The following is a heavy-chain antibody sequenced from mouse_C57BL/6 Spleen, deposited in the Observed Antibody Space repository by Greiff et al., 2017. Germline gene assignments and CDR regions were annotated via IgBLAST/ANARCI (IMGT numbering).Heavy chain of an antibody. CDR2: INPNNGGT. CDR1: GYTFTDYN. Sequence: EVQLQESGPELVKPGASVKIPCKASGYTFTDYNMDWVKQSHGKSLEWIGDINPNNGGTIYNQKFKGKATLTVDKSSSTAYMELRSLTSEDTAVYYCARRGGGNYLYYAMDYWGQGTSVTVSS. D-gene: IGHD2-1*01. CDR3: ARRGGGNYLYYAMDY. V-gene: IGHV1-18*01. J-gene: IGHJ4*01.